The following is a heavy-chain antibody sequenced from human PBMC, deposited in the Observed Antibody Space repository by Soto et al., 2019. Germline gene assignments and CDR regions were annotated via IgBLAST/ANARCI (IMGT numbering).Heavy chain of an antibody. D-gene: IGHD3-10*01. J-gene: IGHJ3*01. CDR1: GGSISSYY. CDR3: ARRYGSAFDF. Sequence: SETLSLTCTVSGGSISSYYWSWIRQPPGKGLEWIGYIYYSGSTNYNPSIKSRVTISVDTSKNQFSLKLSSLTAADTAVYYCARRYGSAFDFWGQGTMGT. CDR2: IYYSGST. V-gene: IGHV4-59*01.